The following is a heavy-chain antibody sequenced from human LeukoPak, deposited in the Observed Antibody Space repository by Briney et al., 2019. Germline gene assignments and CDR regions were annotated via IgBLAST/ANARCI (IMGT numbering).Heavy chain of an antibody. J-gene: IGHJ4*02. D-gene: IGHD3-22*01. Sequence: HPGGSLRLSCAASGFTFDDYAMHWVRQAPGKGLEWVSGISWNSGSIGYADSVKGRFTISRDNAKNSLYLQMNSLRAEDTALYYCAKSAPPPNSGSFDYWGQGTLVTVSS. V-gene: IGHV3-9*01. CDR1: GFTFDDYA. CDR3: AKSAPPPNSGSFDY. CDR2: ISWNSGSI.